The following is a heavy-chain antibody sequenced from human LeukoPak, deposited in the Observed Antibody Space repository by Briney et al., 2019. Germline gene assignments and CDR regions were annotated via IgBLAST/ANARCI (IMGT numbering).Heavy chain of an antibody. CDR1: GFTFSSYW. Sequence: GGSLRLSCAASGFTFSSYWMSWVRQAPGKGLEWVANIKQDGSEKYYVDSVKGRFTISRDNAKNSLYLQMNSLRAEDTAVYYCARRVRGLLRYFDWSPWGQGTLVTVSS. CDR3: ARRVRGLLRYFDWSP. CDR2: IKQDGSEK. J-gene: IGHJ5*02. D-gene: IGHD3-9*01. V-gene: IGHV3-7*01.